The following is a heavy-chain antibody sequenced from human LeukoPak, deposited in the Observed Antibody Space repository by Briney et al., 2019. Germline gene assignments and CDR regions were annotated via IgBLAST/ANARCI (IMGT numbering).Heavy chain of an antibody. J-gene: IGHJ4*02. CDR3: ARVVEYCTNGVCYPFRFDY. Sequence: ASVKVSCKASGYTFTSYYMHWVRQAPGQGLEWMGIINPSGGSTSYAQKFQGRVTMTRDTSTSTVYMELSSLRSEDTAVYYCARVVEYCTNGVCYPFRFDYWGQGTLVTVSS. CDR2: INPSGGST. V-gene: IGHV1-46*01. D-gene: IGHD2-8*01. CDR1: GYTFTSYY.